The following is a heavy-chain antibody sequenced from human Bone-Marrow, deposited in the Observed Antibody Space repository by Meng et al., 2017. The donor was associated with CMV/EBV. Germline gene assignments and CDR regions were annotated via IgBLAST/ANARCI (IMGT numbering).Heavy chain of an antibody. J-gene: IGHJ4*02. CDR1: GFTFSSHS. D-gene: IGHD5-24*01. Sequence: GGSLRLSCAGSGFTFSSHSMNWVRQAPGRGLEWISYISSSSSTIYDADSVKGRFTISRDNAENSLYLHMSSLRAEDTAVYYCARDRRSGIMVVEMFDYWGQGRLVTVSS. V-gene: IGHV3-48*04. CDR2: ISSSSSTI. CDR3: ARDRRSGIMVVEMFDY.